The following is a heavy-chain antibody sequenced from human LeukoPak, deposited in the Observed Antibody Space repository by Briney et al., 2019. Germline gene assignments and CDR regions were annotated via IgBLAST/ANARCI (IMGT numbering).Heavy chain of an antibody. J-gene: IGHJ4*02. D-gene: IGHD6-13*01. CDR1: GFSLSTSGVG. V-gene: IGHV2-5*02. CDR2: IFWDDDK. Sequence: SGPALVNPTQTLTLTCTFSGFSLSTSGVGVGWIRQPPGKALEWLTLIFWDDDKRYSPSLKSRLTITKDTSKNQVVLTMTNMDPVDTATYYCGHSRQLACFDYWGQGTLVTVSS. CDR3: GHSRQLACFDY.